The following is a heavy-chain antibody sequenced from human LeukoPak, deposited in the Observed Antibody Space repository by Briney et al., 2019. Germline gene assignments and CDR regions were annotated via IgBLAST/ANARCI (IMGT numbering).Heavy chain of an antibody. CDR3: AKTSLLGVVGYYDFWSGYSSFDY. V-gene: IGHV3-23*01. J-gene: IGHJ4*02. CDR1: GFTFSSYA. Sequence: PGGSLRLSCAASGFTFSSYAMSWVRQAPGKGLEWVSAISGSGGSTYYADSVKGRFTISRDNSKNTLYLQMNSLRAEDTAVYYCAKTSLLGVVGYYDFWSGYSSFDYWGQGTLVTVSS. D-gene: IGHD3-3*01. CDR2: ISGSGGST.